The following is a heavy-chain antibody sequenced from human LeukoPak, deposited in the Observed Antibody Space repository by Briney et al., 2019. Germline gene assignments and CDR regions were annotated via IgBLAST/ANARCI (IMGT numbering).Heavy chain of an antibody. CDR2: IYYSGST. J-gene: IGHJ4*02. Sequence: KPSETLTLTCTVSGGSISGYYWSWIRQTPGKGLEWIGYIYYSGSTKYNPSLKSRVTISVDASKNQFSLRLSSLTAADTAVYYCARGALDTKTRFDYWGQGTLVTVSS. D-gene: IGHD5-18*01. CDR1: GGSISGYY. V-gene: IGHV4-59*01. CDR3: ARGALDTKTRFDY.